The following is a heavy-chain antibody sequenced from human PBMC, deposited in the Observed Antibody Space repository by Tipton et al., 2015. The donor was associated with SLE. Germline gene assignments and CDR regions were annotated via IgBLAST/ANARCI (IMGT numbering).Heavy chain of an antibody. CDR1: GGSFNGYY. J-gene: IGHJ4*02. V-gene: IGHV4-34*01. CDR3: ARARDGYNPPLGY. CDR2: INHSGST. Sequence: TLSLTCAVYGGSFNGYYWSWIRQPPGKGLEWIGEINHSGSTNYNPSLKSRVTISVDTSKNQFSLKLSSVTAADTAVYYCARARDGYNPPLGYWGPGTLVTVSS. D-gene: IGHD5-24*01.